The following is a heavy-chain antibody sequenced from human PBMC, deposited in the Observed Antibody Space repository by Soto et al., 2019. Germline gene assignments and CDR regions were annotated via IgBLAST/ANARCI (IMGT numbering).Heavy chain of an antibody. CDR3: AKGDYGGNSHTFDI. Sequence: GSLRLSCAASGFTFSGYGMHWVRQAPGKGLEWVAVISYDGSNKYYADSVKGRLTISRDNSQNTLYLQMNSLRAEDTAVYYCAKGDYGGNSHTFDIWGQGTMVT. V-gene: IGHV3-30*18. CDR2: ISYDGSNK. D-gene: IGHD4-17*01. CDR1: GFTFSGYG. J-gene: IGHJ3*02.